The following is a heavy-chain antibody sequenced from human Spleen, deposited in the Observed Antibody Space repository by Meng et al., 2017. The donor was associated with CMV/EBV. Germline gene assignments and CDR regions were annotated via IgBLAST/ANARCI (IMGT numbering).Heavy chain of an antibody. D-gene: IGHD4-17*01. CDR3: ARQRDFGDHSFDF. CDR1: GGSISSGGYY. J-gene: IGHJ4*02. CDR2: IYYSGST. V-gene: IGHV4-31*02. Sequence: VSGGSISSGGYYWSWIRQHPGKGLEWIGYIYYSGSTYYNPSLKSRVTISVDTSKNQFSLKLSSVTAADTAVYYCARQRDFGDHSFDFWGQGTLVTVSS.